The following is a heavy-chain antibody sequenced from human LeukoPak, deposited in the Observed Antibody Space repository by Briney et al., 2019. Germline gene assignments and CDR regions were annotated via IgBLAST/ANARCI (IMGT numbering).Heavy chain of an antibody. D-gene: IGHD3-10*01. CDR3: AKDIRYYYGSGSYVDY. Sequence: PGGSLRLSCAASGFTFDDYAMHWVRQAPGKGLEWVSGISWNSGSIGYADSVKGRFTISRDNAKNSLYLQMNSLRAEDTALYYCAKDIRYYYGSGSYVDYWGQGTLVTVSS. CDR2: ISWNSGSI. J-gene: IGHJ4*02. CDR1: GFTFDDYA. V-gene: IGHV3-9*01.